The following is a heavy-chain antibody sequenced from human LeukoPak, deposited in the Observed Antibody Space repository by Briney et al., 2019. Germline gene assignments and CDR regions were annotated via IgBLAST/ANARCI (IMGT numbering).Heavy chain of an antibody. V-gene: IGHV3-21*01. Sequence: GGSLRLSCAASGFTFSSYSMNWVRQAPGKGLEWVSSIGSSSSYIYYADSVKGRFTISRDNAKNSLYLQMNSLRAEDTAVYYCAREAEAAAGTGGEYYYYYMDVWGKGTTVTVSS. CDR1: GFTFSSYS. CDR2: IGSSSSYI. CDR3: AREAEAAAGTGGEYYYYYMDV. J-gene: IGHJ6*03. D-gene: IGHD6-13*01.